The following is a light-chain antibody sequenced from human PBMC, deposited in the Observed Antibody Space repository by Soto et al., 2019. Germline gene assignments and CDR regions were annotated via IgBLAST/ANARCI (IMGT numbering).Light chain of an antibody. CDR1: QSVSTY. Sequence: EIVLTQSPATLSMSPGERATLSCRASQSVSTYLAWYQQKPGQAPRLLIFDASNRASGIPSRFSGSGSGTNVPLTISSLEPEHFSVYFCQLSRRWPAITFGGGNMVKIK. CDR2: DAS. J-gene: IGKJ4*01. V-gene: IGKV3-11*01. CDR3: QLSRRWPAIT.